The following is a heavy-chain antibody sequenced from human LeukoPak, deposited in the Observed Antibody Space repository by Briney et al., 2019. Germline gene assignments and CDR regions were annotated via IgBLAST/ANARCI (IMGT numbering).Heavy chain of an antibody. CDR3: AKGYAVNYYGSGSYSEYFQH. D-gene: IGHD3-10*01. Sequence: GRSLRLSCGASGFTFSSYGMHWVRQAPGKGLEWVAVISYDGSNKYYADSVKGRFTISRDNSKNTLYLQMNSLRAEDTAVYYCAKGYAVNYYGSGSYSEYFQHWGQGTLVTVSS. V-gene: IGHV3-30*18. CDR2: ISYDGSNK. J-gene: IGHJ1*01. CDR1: GFTFSSYG.